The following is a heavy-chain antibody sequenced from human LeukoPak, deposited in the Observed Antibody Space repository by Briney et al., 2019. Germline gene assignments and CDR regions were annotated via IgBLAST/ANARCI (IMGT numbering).Heavy chain of an antibody. J-gene: IGHJ4*02. CDR3: TAPGRGRGGYDFEY. D-gene: IGHD6-19*01. CDR2: ISGSGGST. V-gene: IGHV3-23*01. Sequence: GGSLRLSRAASGFTISNYAMSWVRRAPGKGLEWVSAISGSGGSTYYADSVKGRFTISRDNAKNSLYLEMNSLRAEDTAVYYCTAPGRGRGGYDFEYWGQGTLVTVSS. CDR1: GFTISNYA.